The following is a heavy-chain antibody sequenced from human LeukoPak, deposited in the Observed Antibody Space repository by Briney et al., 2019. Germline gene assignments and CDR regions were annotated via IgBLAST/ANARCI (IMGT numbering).Heavy chain of an antibody. CDR2: IIPIFGTA. CDR1: GGTFSSYA. J-gene: IGHJ6*02. V-gene: IGHV1-69*13. Sequence: ASVKVSCKASGGTFSSYAISWVRQAPGQGLEWMGGIIPIFGTANYAQKFQGRVTIIADESTSTAYMELSSLRSDDTAVYYCARERWEPPYYYYGLDVWGQGTTVTVSS. CDR3: ARERWEPPYYYYGLDV. D-gene: IGHD1-26*01.